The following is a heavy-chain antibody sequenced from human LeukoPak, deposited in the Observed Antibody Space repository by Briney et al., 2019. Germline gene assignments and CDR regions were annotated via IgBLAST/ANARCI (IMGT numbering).Heavy chain of an antibody. D-gene: IGHD2-2*01. J-gene: IGHJ5*02. Sequence: PGGTLRLSCAASGFTFSSYGTSWVRQAPGKGLEWVSAISGSGGSTYYADSVKGRFTISRDNSKNTLYLQMNSLRAEDTAVYYCAKDHGYVVVPAAGWGANWFDPWGQGTLVTVSS. CDR1: GFTFSSYG. CDR3: AKDHGYVVVPAAGWGANWFDP. V-gene: IGHV3-23*01. CDR2: ISGSGGST.